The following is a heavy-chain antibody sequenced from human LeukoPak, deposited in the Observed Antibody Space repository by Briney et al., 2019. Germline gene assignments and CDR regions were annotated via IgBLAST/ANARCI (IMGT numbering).Heavy chain of an antibody. J-gene: IGHJ6*02. V-gene: IGHV3-48*03. CDR3: ARDPNSYFYGLDV. Sequence: GGSLRLSCAASGFTLRTYEMTWVRQAPGKGLEWISFVSSSGGATFYADSVKGRFTVSRDNAENSVYLQMNSLRAEDTAIYYCARDPNSYFYGLDVWGQGTTVTVSS. CDR2: VSSSGGAT. CDR1: GFTLRTYE.